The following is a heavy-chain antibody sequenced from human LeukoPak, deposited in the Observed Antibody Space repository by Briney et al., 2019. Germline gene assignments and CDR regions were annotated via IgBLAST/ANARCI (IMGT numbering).Heavy chain of an antibody. CDR1: GYTFTDYY. D-gene: IGHD3-22*01. CDR3: ATYYYDSSGYYFDY. J-gene: IGHJ4*02. Sequence: ASVKVSGKASGYTFTDYYMHWVRQAPGQGLEWMGWINPKSGGTNSAQKFQGRVTMTRDTSISTAYMEVSRLRSDDTAVYYCATYYYDSSGYYFDYWGQGTLVTVSS. V-gene: IGHV1-2*02. CDR2: INPKSGGT.